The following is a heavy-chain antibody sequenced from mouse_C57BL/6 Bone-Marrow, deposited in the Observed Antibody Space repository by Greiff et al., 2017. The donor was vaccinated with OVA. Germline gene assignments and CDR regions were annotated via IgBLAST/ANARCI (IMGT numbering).Heavy chain of an antibody. CDR1: GFTFSDSG. V-gene: IGHV5-17*01. Sequence: EVNLVESGGGLVKPGGSLKLSCAASGFTFSDSGMHWVRQAPEKGLEWVAYISSGSSTIYYADTVKGRFTISRDNAKNTLFLQMTSLRSEDTAMYYCARPSYYYAMDYWGQGTSVTVSA. CDR2: ISSGSSTI. CDR3: ARPSYYYAMDY. J-gene: IGHJ4*01.